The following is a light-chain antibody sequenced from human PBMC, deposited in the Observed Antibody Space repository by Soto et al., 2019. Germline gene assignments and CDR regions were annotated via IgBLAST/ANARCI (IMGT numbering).Light chain of an antibody. Sequence: DIQMPQSPSPLSASVGDRVTITCRASQSISSWLAWYQQKPGKAPKLLIYDASSLESGVPSRFSGSESGTEFTLTISSLQPDDFATYCCQQYNSYSWTFGQGTKV. V-gene: IGKV1-5*01. J-gene: IGKJ1*01. CDR3: QQYNSYSWT. CDR2: DAS. CDR1: QSISSW.